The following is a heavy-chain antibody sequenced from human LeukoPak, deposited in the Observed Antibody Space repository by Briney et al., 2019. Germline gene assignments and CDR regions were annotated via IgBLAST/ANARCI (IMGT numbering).Heavy chain of an antibody. V-gene: IGHV3-23*01. CDR3: AKRADTGTSSSGWYDY. D-gene: IGHD6-19*01. CDR2: ISGSGLST. J-gene: IGHJ4*02. Sequence: QPGGSLRLSCAASGFTFSSYSMNWVRQAPGKGLEWVSAISGSGLSTYYAESVRGRFTTSRDNSKNTLYLQMNSLRAEDTAVYYCAKRADTGTSSSGWYDYWGQGTQVTVSS. CDR1: GFTFSSYS.